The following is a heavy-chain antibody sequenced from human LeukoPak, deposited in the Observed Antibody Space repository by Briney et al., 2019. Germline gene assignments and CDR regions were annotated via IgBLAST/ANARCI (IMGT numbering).Heavy chain of an antibody. CDR2: IIPIFGTA. Sequence: GASVKVSCKASGGTFSSYAISWVRQAPGQGLEWMGGIIPIFGTANYAQKFQGRVTITADESTSTAYMELSSLRSEDTAVYYCARLYCSGGSCYSVYYYYGMDVWGQGTTVTVSS. D-gene: IGHD2-15*01. V-gene: IGHV1-69*13. CDR3: ARLYCSGGSCYSVYYYYGMDV. CDR1: GGTFSSYA. J-gene: IGHJ6*02.